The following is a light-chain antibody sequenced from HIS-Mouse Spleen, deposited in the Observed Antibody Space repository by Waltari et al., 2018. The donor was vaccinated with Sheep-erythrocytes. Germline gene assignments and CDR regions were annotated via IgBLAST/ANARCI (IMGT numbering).Light chain of an antibody. Sequence: SSELTQPPSVSVSPGQTASITCSGDKLGDKYACWYQQKPGQSPGLVIYQNTKRPSGNPERFSGSNSGNTATLTISGTQAMDEADYYCQAWDSSIVVFGGGTKLTVL. CDR3: QAWDSSIVV. J-gene: IGLJ2*01. CDR1: KLGDKY. V-gene: IGLV3-1*01. CDR2: QNT.